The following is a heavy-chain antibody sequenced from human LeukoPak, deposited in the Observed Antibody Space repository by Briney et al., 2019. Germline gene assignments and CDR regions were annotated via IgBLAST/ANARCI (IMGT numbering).Heavy chain of an antibody. D-gene: IGHD3-22*01. Sequence: GGSLRLSCAASGFTFSSYSMNWVRQAPGKGLEWVSSISSSSSYIYYADSVKGRFTISRDNAKNSLYLQMNSLRAEDTAVYYCATSVGITMIVPGTHDAFVIWGQGTMVTVSS. CDR2: ISSSSSYI. CDR1: GFTFSSYS. CDR3: ATSVGITMIVPGTHDAFVI. V-gene: IGHV3-21*01. J-gene: IGHJ3*02.